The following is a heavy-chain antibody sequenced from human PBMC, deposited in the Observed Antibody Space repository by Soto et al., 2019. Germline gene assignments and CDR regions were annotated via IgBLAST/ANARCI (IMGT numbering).Heavy chain of an antibody. CDR1: GFTFSSYG. J-gene: IGHJ4*02. CDR3: AKVATQTPFDY. V-gene: IGHV3-30*18. CDR2: ISYDGSNK. Sequence: QVQLVESGGGVVQPGRSLRLSCAASGFTFSSYGMHWVRQAPGKGLEWVAVISYDGSNKYYADSVKGRFTISRDNSKNTLYLQMNSLRAEDTAVYYCAKVATQTPFDYWGQGTLVTVSS.